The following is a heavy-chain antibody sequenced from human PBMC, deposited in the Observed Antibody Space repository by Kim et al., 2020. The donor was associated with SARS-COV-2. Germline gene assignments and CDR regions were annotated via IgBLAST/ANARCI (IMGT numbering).Heavy chain of an antibody. Sequence: GESLKISCKGSGYSFTSYWIGWVRQMPGKGLEWMGIIYPGDSDTRYSPSFQGQVTISADKSISTAYLQWSSLKASDTAMYYCARRASGSYFPLDFDYWGQGTLVTVSS. CDR1: GYSFTSYW. J-gene: IGHJ4*02. CDR3: ARRASGSYFPLDFDY. V-gene: IGHV5-51*01. CDR2: IYPGDSDT. D-gene: IGHD1-26*01.